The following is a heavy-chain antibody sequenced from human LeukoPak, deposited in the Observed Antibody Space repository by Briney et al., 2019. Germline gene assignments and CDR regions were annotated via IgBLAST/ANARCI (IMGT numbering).Heavy chain of an antibody. V-gene: IGHV4-34*01. J-gene: IGHJ6*02. D-gene: IGHD3-3*01. Sequence: SETLSLTCTVSGGSISSYYWSWIRQPPGKGLEWIGEINHSGSTNYNPSLKSRVTISVDTSKNQFSLKLSSVTAADTAVYYCARGPNYDFWSGHNYYYGMDVWGQGTTVTVSS. CDR3: ARGPNYDFWSGHNYYYGMDV. CDR2: INHSGST. CDR1: GGSISSYY.